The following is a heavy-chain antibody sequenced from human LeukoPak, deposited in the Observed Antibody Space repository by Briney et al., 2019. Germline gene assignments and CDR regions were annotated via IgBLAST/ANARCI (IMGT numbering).Heavy chain of an antibody. CDR3: ATGRGWLPDY. D-gene: IGHD5-12*01. Sequence: SGTLSLTRTVSGGSISNHFWTWIRQPPGKGLEWIGYLYYSGNTNYNPSLKSRVTISVDTSKTQFSLKLSSVTAADTALYYCATGRGWLPDYWGQGTLVTVSS. CDR1: GGSISNHF. V-gene: IGHV4-59*11. J-gene: IGHJ4*02. CDR2: LYYSGNT.